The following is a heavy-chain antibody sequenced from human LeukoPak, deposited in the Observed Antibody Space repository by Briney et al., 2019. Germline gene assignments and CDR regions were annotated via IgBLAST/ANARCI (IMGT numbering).Heavy chain of an antibody. CDR3: AKSALLGRYCSSTSCYFDY. J-gene: IGHJ4*02. CDR2: IRSDGSNK. V-gene: IGHV3-30*02. D-gene: IGHD2-2*01. CDR1: GFTFSSYG. Sequence: GGSLRLPCAASGFTFSSYGLHWVRQAPGKGLEWVALIRSDGSNKYYADSVKGRFTISRENSKNTLYLQMKSLRAEDTAVYYFAKSALLGRYCSSTSCYFDYWGQGTLVTVSS.